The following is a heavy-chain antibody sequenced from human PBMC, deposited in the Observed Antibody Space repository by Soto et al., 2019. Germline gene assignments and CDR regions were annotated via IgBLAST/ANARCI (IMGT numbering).Heavy chain of an antibody. CDR2: ISAYNGNT. Sequence: ASVKVSCKASGYTFTSYGISWVRQAPGQGLEWMGWISAYNGNTNYAQKLQGRVTMTTDTSTSTAYMELRSLRSDDTAVYYCARRVHVVVVVATVRRYNWFDPWGQGTLVTVSS. CDR3: ARRVHVVVVVATVRRYNWFDP. V-gene: IGHV1-18*04. CDR1: GYTFTSYG. D-gene: IGHD2-15*01. J-gene: IGHJ5*02.